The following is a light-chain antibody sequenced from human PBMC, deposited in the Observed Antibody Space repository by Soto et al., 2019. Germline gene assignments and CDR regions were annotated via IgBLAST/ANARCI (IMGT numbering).Light chain of an antibody. V-gene: IGLV2-23*02. J-gene: IGLJ1*01. Sequence: QSVLAQPASVSGSPGQSITISCTGTSSDIGRYNLVSWYQQYPGEAPKLVIYDVTKRPSGVSDRFSASKSGNTASLTISGLKAEDEADYYCCSHAGGNPSYVFGTGTKVTVL. CDR1: SSDIGRYNL. CDR3: CSHAGGNPSYV. CDR2: DVT.